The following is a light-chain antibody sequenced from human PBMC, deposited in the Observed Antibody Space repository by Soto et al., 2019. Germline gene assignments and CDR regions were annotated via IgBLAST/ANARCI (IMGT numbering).Light chain of an antibody. J-gene: IGKJ2*01. V-gene: IGKV1-5*01. CDR2: DAS. Sequence: DIQMTQSHSTLSASVGDRVTITCRASQTISDWLAWYQQIPGKAPMLLIYDASTLQRGVPSRFSGSGSGTEFTLTISTLQPDDFATYYCQEYKSATFGQGTKLEIK. CDR3: QEYKSAT. CDR1: QTISDW.